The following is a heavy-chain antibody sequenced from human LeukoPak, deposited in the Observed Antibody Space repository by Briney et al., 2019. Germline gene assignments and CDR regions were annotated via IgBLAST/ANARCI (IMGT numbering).Heavy chain of an antibody. Sequence: PGGSLRLSCAASGFTFSSYNMNWVRQAPGKGLEWVSSISSSDSYIYYADSVKGRFTISRDNAKNPLFLQMNSLRAEDTAVYYCARDLLGYNYYYMDVWGKGTTVTVSS. D-gene: IGHD3-16*02. CDR3: ARDLLGYNYYYMDV. CDR2: ISSSDSYI. J-gene: IGHJ6*03. V-gene: IGHV3-21*01. CDR1: GFTFSSYN.